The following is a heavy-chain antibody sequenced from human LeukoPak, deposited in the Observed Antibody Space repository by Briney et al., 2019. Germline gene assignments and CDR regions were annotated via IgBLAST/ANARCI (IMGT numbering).Heavy chain of an antibody. D-gene: IGHD4-17*01. CDR2: IYYSGST. V-gene: IGHV4-39*07. Sequence: KSSETLSLTCTVSGGSISNSNSYWGWIRQSPGKGLEWIANIYYSGSTYYNPSLKSRLTISVDTSKNQFSLKLSSVTAADTAVYYCARAHMTTVLFDYWGQGILVTVSS. J-gene: IGHJ4*02. CDR3: ARAHMTTVLFDY. CDR1: GGSISNSNSY.